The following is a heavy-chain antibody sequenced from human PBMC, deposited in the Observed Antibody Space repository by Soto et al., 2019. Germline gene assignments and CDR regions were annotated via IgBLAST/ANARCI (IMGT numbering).Heavy chain of an antibody. CDR1: GDSVSSNSAA. D-gene: IGHD3-10*01. J-gene: IGHJ6*02. CDR2: TYYRSKWYN. Sequence: LSQTLSLTCAISGDSVSSNSAAWNWIRQSPSRGLEWLGRTYYRSKWYNDYAVSVKSRITINPDTSKNQFSLQLNSVTPEDTAVYYCARASYGSGSYYYYYYGMDVWGQGTTVTVSS. V-gene: IGHV6-1*01. CDR3: ARASYGSGSYYYYYYGMDV.